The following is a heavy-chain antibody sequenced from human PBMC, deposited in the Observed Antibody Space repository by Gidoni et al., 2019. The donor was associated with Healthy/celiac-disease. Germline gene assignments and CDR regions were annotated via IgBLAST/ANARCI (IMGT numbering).Heavy chain of an antibody. V-gene: IGHV3-15*07. Sequence: EVQLVESGGGLVKPGGSLRLSCAASGFTFSNAWMNWVRQAPGKELEWVGRIESKTDGGTTDYAAPVKGRFTISRDDSKNTLYLQMNSLKTEDTAVYYCTTEGSSGWYGYWGQGTLVTVSS. J-gene: IGHJ4*02. CDR3: TTEGSSGWYGY. CDR1: GFTFSNAW. CDR2: IESKTDGGTT. D-gene: IGHD6-19*01.